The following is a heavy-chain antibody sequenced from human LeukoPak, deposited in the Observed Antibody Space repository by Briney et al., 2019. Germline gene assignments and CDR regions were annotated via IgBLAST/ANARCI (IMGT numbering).Heavy chain of an antibody. CDR2: IKQDGSEQ. Sequence: GGSLRLSCAASGFPFSDHWMDWVRQAPGKGMEWVANIKQDGSEQYYADSVKGRFTISRDNAKNSLYLQMNSLRAEDTAVYYCSRSLDYWGQGALVTVSS. V-gene: IGHV3-7*01. CDR3: SRSLDY. J-gene: IGHJ4*02. CDR1: GFPFSDHW.